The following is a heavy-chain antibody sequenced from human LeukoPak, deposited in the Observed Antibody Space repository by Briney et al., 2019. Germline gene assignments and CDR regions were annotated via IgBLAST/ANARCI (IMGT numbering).Heavy chain of an antibody. CDR3: ARVARYSTLNWFDP. CDR2: IYYSGST. D-gene: IGHD6-13*01. CDR1: GGSISTYY. Sequence: PSEALSLTCSVSGGSISTYYWSWIRQPLGKGLEWIGYIYYSGSTSYNPSLKSRVTISVDTSKNQFSLKLSSVTAADTAVYYCARVARYSTLNWFDPWGQGTLVTVSS. J-gene: IGHJ5*02. V-gene: IGHV4-59*08.